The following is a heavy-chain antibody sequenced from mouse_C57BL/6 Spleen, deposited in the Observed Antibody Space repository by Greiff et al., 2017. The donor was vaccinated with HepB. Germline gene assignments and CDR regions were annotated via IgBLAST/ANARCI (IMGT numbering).Heavy chain of an antibody. J-gene: IGHJ3*01. CDR2: IYPRSGNT. Sequence: QVQLQQSRAELARPGASVKLSCKASGYTFTSYGISWVKQRTGQGLEWIGEIYPRSGNTYYNEKFKGKATLTADKSSSTAYMELRSLTSEDSAVYFCARAYYYGSSSAWFADWGQGTLVTVSA. D-gene: IGHD1-1*01. CDR3: ARAYYYGSSSAWFAD. CDR1: GYTFTSYG. V-gene: IGHV1-81*01.